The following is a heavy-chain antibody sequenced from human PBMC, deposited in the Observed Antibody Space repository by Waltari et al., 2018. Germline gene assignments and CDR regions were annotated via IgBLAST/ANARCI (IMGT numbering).Heavy chain of an antibody. CDR2: INPNSGGT. V-gene: IGHV1-2*06. D-gene: IGHD6-19*01. CDR1: GYSISSGYY. Sequence: QVQLQESGPGLVKPSETLSLTCAVSGYSISSGYYWGWIRQPPGKGLEWMGRINPNSGGTNYAQKFQGRVTMTRDTSISTAYMELSRLRSDDTAVYYCARYGGPYSSGWGHDYWGQGTLVTVSS. J-gene: IGHJ4*02. CDR3: ARYGGPYSSGWGHDY.